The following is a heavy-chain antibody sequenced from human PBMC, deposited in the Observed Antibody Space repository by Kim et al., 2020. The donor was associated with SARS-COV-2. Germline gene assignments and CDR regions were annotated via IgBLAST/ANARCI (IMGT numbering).Heavy chain of an antibody. Sequence: SETLSLTCAVSGGSISSGGYSWSWIRQPPGKGLEWIGYIYHSGSTYYNPSLKSRVTISVDRSKNQFSLKLSSVTAADTAVYYCARVDGDYVGFDYWGQGTLVTVSS. D-gene: IGHD4-17*01. CDR2: IYHSGST. J-gene: IGHJ4*02. V-gene: IGHV4-30-2*01. CDR1: GGSISSGGYS. CDR3: ARVDGDYVGFDY.